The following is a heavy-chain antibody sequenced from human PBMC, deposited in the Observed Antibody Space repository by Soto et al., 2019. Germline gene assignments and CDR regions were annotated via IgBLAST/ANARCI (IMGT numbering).Heavy chain of an antibody. Sequence: SLRLSCAASGFTFSSYAMNWVRQAPGKGLEWISVISNSGHSAYYADSVKGRFTISRDNSKNTLYLQIKSLRAEDTAAYYCAKGGPTFLKWFGPWGKRTLVTVSA. D-gene: IGHD5-12*01. V-gene: IGHV3-23*01. CDR2: ISNSGHSA. CDR1: GFTFSSYA. CDR3: AKGGPTFLKWFGP. J-gene: IGHJ5*02.